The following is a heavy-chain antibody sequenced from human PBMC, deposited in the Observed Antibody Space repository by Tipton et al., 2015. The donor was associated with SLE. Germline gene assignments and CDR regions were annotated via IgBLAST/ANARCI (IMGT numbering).Heavy chain of an antibody. CDR1: GFTFDDDD. CDR2: SYIGGGGT. J-gene: IGHJ4*02. V-gene: IGHV3-53*05. D-gene: IGHD5-12*01. CDR3: ASLERYSGYDWHFDY. Sequence: SLRLSCAAAGFTFDDDDMSWVRQAPGKGLEWVAVSYIGGGGTAYADSVKGRFTISRDSSENTLFLQMNSLRAEDTAVYYCASLERYSGYDWHFDYWGQGTLVTVSS.